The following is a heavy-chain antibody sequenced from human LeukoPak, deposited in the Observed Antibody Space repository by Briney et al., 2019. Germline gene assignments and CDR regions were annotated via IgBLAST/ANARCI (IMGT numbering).Heavy chain of an antibody. V-gene: IGHV4-59*01. J-gene: IGHJ5*02. CDR3: ARSWNILGDINWFDP. Sequence: SETLSLTCTVSGGSLRSYNYNWIRQPPGKGLEWIGNIYYGGSTNYKPSLKSRVTISIDKSKSQFSLKLSSVTTADTAMYYCARSWNILGDINWFDPWGQGTLVTVSS. D-gene: IGHD1-1*01. CDR2: IYYGGST. CDR1: GGSLRSYN.